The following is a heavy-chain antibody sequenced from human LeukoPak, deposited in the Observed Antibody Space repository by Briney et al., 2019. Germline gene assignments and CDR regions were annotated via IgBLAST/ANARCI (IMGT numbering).Heavy chain of an antibody. V-gene: IGHV1-24*01. J-gene: IGHJ4*02. CDR3: ATEIGSRYFDD. D-gene: IGHD2-21*01. CDR2: YDPEDNKI. CDR1: GYSLSELF. Sequence: ASVKVSCKVSGYSLSELFMHWVRQAPGKGLEWMGGYDPEDNKIIYAQNFQGRVTMTEDTCTDTAYMEMSSLRSDDTAVYYCATEIGSRYFDDWGPGTLVTVSS.